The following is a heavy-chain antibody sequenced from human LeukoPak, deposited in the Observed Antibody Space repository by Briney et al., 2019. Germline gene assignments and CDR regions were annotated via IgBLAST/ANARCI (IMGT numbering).Heavy chain of an antibody. J-gene: IGHJ1*01. CDR2: FDPEDGET. Sequence: ASVKVSSKVSGYTLTELSMHWVRQAPGKGLEWMGGFDPEDGETIYAQKFQGRVTMTEDTSTDTAYMELSSLRSEDTAVYYCATAQLSVAGRLQHWGQGTLVTVSS. V-gene: IGHV1-24*01. CDR1: GYTLTELS. CDR3: ATAQLSVAGRLQH. D-gene: IGHD6-19*01.